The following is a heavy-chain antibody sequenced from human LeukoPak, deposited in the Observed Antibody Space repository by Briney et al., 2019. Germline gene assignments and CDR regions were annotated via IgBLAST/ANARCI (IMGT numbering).Heavy chain of an antibody. V-gene: IGHV5-51*01. J-gene: IGHJ3*02. CDR1: GYSFTSYW. Sequence: GESLKISCKGSGYSFTSYWIGWVRQMPGKGLEWMGIIYPGDSDTRYSPSFQGQVTISADKSISTAYLQWSSLKASDTAMYYCARREVDTAIDANDAFDIWGQGTMVTDSS. CDR3: ARREVDTAIDANDAFDI. D-gene: IGHD5-18*01. CDR2: IYPGDSDT.